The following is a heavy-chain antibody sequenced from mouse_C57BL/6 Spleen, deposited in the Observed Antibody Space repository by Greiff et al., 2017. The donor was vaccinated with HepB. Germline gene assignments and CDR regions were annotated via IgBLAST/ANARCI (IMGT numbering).Heavy chain of an antibody. Sequence: EVQLQESEGGLVQPGSSMKLSCTASGFTFSDYYMAWVRQVPEKGLEWVANINYDGSSTYYLDSLKSRFIISRDNAKNILYLQMSSLKSEDTATYYCARGWDYYGSSYFDYWGQGTTLTVSS. CDR1: GFTFSDYY. J-gene: IGHJ2*01. V-gene: IGHV5-16*01. D-gene: IGHD1-1*01. CDR3: ARGWDYYGSSYFDY. CDR2: INYDGSST.